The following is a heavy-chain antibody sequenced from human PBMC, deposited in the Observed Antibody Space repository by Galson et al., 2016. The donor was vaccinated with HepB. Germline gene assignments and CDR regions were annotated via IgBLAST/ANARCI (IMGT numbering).Heavy chain of an antibody. J-gene: IGHJ4*02. CDR2: ISSSSSYL. V-gene: IGHV3-21*01. D-gene: IGHD3-3*01. CDR1: GLSFHTYS. CDR3: ATVPILGAVARYLDY. Sequence: SLRLSCAASGLSFHTYSMNWVRQAPGQGLEWVSSISSSSSYLYYADSVKGRFSISRDNAKKSLFLQMNSLRVEDTAVYYCATVPILGAVARYLDYWGQGTLVTVSS.